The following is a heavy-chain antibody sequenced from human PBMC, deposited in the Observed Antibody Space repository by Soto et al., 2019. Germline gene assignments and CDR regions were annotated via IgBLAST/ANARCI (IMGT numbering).Heavy chain of an antibody. Sequence: PGGSLRLSCAASGFTFGDYAMQWVRQAPGKGLEWVLAISWNSGSIDYADSVKGRFTISRDNAKNSLYLQMNSLRAEDTALYYCAKSHTTSGWYVTTDYWGQGTRVTVSS. CDR1: GFTFGDYA. CDR3: AKSHTTSGWYVTTDY. CDR2: ISWNSGSI. J-gene: IGHJ4*02. V-gene: IGHV3-9*01. D-gene: IGHD6-19*01.